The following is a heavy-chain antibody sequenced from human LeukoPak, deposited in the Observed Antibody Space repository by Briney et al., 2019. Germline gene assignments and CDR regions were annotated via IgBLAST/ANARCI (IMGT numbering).Heavy chain of an antibody. CDR1: GYTFTSYD. CDR2: MNPKSGNT. J-gene: IGHJ6*03. V-gene: IGHV1-8*03. D-gene: IGHD6-19*01. Sequence: ASVKVSCKASGYTFTSYDINWVRQVPGQGREWMGWMNPKSGNTGYAQKFQGRVTITRNTSISTAYMEVSSLRYEDTAVYYCARRAVDNSYYYYMDVWGKGTTVTVSS. CDR3: ARRAVDNSYYYYMDV.